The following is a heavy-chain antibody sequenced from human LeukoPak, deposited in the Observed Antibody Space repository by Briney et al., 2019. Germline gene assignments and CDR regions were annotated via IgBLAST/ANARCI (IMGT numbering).Heavy chain of an antibody. V-gene: IGHV3-21*01. Sequence: GGSLRLSCAASGFILSDYNMNWARQAPGKGLEWVSFIAISGTYITYADSVKGRFTISRDNAKNSLYLQMNSLRAEDTAVYYCARDLSATARAYDYWGQGTLVTVSS. J-gene: IGHJ4*02. CDR1: GFILSDYN. CDR3: ARDLSATARAYDY. D-gene: IGHD1-26*01. CDR2: IAISGTYI.